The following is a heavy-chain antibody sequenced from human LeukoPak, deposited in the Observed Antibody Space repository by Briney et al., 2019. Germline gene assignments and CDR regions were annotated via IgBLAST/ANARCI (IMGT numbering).Heavy chain of an antibody. CDR3: ARQRPLAGTFYFDN. J-gene: IGHJ4*02. V-gene: IGHV3-53*01. CDR2: VYSGGTT. D-gene: IGHD1-1*01. Sequence: GGSLRLSCAASGFTVSTNYMSWVRQAPGKGLEWVSVVYSGGTTYYADSVKGRFTISRDGSGNTLYLQMSSLCLVDTGVYFCARQRPLAGTFYFDNWGQGTLVAVSS. CDR1: GFTVSTNY.